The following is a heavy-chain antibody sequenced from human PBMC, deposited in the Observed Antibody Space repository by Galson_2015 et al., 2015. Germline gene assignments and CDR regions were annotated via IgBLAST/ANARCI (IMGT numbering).Heavy chain of an antibody. CDR2: ISRRSSTI. CDR3: REPGAETHALDI. CDR1: GFTFSSYS. Sequence: SLRLSCAASGFTFSSYSMNWVRQAPGKGLEWVSFISRRSSTIYYADAVKGRCTISRNNAKNSPYLLMNSLRAEDAAVYYCREPGAETHALDIWGRGTMVTVSS. J-gene: IGHJ3*02. D-gene: IGHD1-14*01. V-gene: IGHV3-48*01.